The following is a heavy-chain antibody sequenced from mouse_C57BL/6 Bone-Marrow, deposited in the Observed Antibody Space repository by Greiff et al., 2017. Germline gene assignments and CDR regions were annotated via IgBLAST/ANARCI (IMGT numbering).Heavy chain of an antibody. J-gene: IGHJ3*01. D-gene: IGHD1-1*01. CDR3: ARHEVEGYYYDSSYAAWFAY. CDR2: FYPGSGSI. Sequence: VQLQESGAELVKPGASVKLSCKASGYTFTEYTIHWVKQRSGQGLEWIGWFYPGSGSIKYNEKFKDKATLTADKSSSTVYMELSRLTSEDSAVYYCARHEVEGYYYDSSYAAWFAYWGQGTLVTVSA. CDR1: GYTFTEYT. V-gene: IGHV1-62-2*01.